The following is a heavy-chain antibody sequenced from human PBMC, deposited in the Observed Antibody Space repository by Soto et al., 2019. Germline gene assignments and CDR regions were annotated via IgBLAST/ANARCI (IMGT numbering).Heavy chain of an antibody. CDR2: IYHSGST. CDR1: GGSISSSNW. J-gene: IGHJ4*02. CDR3: ARDTITMVRGVIIASFDY. V-gene: IGHV4-4*02. D-gene: IGHD3-10*01. Sequence: SETLSLTCAVSGGSISSSNWWSWVRQPPGKGLEWIGEIYHSGSTNYNPSLKRRVTISVDTSKNQFSLKLSSVTAADTAVYYCARDTITMVRGVIIASFDYWGQGTLVTISS.